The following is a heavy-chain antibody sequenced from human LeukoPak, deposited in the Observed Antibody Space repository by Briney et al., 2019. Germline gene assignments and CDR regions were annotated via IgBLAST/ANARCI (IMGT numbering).Heavy chain of an antibody. J-gene: IGHJ4*02. CDR1: GFIFSSYS. CDR3: ARFIAAPYYFDY. CDR2: ISTSSSYI. Sequence: GGSLRLSCAASGFIFSSYSMSWVRQAPGKGLEWVSSISTSSSYIYYADSVKGRFTISTDNTKNSLYLQMNSLRAEDTAVYYCARFIAAPYYFDYWGRGTLVTVSS. V-gene: IGHV3-21*01. D-gene: IGHD6-13*01.